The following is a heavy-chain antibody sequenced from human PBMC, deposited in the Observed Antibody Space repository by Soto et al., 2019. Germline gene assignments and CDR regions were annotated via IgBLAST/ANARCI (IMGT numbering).Heavy chain of an antibody. CDR3: ARDSTEMDGTYYHSVRDV. J-gene: IGHJ6*02. D-gene: IGHD3-3*01. CDR2: IKQDGSEK. V-gene: IGHV3-7*01. Sequence: EVQLVESGGGLVKPGGSLRLSCAASGFTFSNFWMTWVRQAPGKGLEWVATIKQDGSEKHYVDSVKGRFSISRDNAKNSLDLQMNKLRGEDTAVYYCARDSTEMDGTYYHSVRDVWGRGTTITVSS. CDR1: GFTFSNFW.